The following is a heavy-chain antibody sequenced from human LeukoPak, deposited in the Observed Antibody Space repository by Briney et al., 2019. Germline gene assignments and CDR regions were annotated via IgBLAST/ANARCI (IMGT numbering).Heavy chain of an antibody. D-gene: IGHD2-21*01. V-gene: IGHV3-30-3*01. CDR3: ARDRPQIVVADAFDI. Sequence: GGSLRLSCAASGFTFSSYVMHWVRQAPGRGLEWVALISSDGINKYYADSVKGRFTISRDNSKNTLYLQMNSLRAEDTAVYYCARDRPQIVVADAFDIWGQGTMVTVSS. J-gene: IGHJ3*02. CDR1: GFTFSSYV. CDR2: ISSDGINK.